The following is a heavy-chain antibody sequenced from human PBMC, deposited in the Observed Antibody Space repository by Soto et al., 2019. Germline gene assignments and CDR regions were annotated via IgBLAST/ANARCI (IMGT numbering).Heavy chain of an antibody. CDR1: GGSISSSSYY. D-gene: IGHD4-17*01. Sequence: PSETLSLTCTVSGGSISSSSYYWGWIRQPTGKGLECFGSIYYSGRTYYNPSLKSRVNISLDTPQNQFSLTLISVTGADTAVYYCARHVSMTTVYNWGQGTLVTVS. J-gene: IGHJ4*02. CDR2: IYYSGRT. CDR3: ARHVSMTTVYN. V-gene: IGHV4-39*01.